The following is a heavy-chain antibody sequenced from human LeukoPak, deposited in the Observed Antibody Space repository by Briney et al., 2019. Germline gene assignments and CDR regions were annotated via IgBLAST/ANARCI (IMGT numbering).Heavy chain of an antibody. CDR1: GGTFSSYT. J-gene: IGHJ4*02. CDR2: IIPILGIA. Sequence: SVKVSCKASGGTFSSYTISWVRQAPGQGLEWMERIIPILGIANYAQKFQGRVTITADKSTSTAYMELSSLRSEDTAVYYCASLYCTNGVCSDFDYWGQGTLVTVSS. D-gene: IGHD2-8*01. V-gene: IGHV1-69*02. CDR3: ASLYCTNGVCSDFDY.